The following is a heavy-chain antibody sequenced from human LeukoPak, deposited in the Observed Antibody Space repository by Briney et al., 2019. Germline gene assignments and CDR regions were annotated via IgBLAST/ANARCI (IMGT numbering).Heavy chain of an antibody. J-gene: IGHJ4*02. CDR1: GFTFSSYE. Sequence: GGSLRLSCAASGFTFSSYEMNWVSQAPGKGLEWVSAISGSGGSTYYADSVKGRFTISRDNSKNTLYLQMNSLRAEDTAVYYCAKDLHRYSGSYYGYWGQGTLVTVSS. V-gene: IGHV3-23*01. CDR2: ISGSGGST. CDR3: AKDLHRYSGSYYGY. D-gene: IGHD1-26*01.